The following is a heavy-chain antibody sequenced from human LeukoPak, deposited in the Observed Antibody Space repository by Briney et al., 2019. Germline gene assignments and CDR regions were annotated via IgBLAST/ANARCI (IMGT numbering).Heavy chain of an antibody. CDR3: ARGAVRGFKNDY. J-gene: IGHJ4*02. V-gene: IGHV1-18*01. Sequence: GASVKVSCKASGYTFTSYGITWVRQAPGQGLDWMGWISPHNGYTNYVQNLQVRVTMTTGRSTSTVYMEVRSLRSDDTAVYYCARGAVRGFKNDYWGQGTLVTVSS. CDR2: ISPHNGYT. CDR1: GYTFTSYG. D-gene: IGHD3-10*01.